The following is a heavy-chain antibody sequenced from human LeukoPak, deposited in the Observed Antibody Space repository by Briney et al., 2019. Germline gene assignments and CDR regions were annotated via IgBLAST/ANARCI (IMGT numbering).Heavy chain of an antibody. CDR2: INPSGGTT. D-gene: IGHD1-20*01. CDR3: ARTYNWNDCYFDY. J-gene: IGHJ4*02. CDR1: GYTFTGYY. V-gene: IGHV1-46*01. Sequence: ASVKVSCKGSGYTFTGYYMHWGRRAPGQGLEWMVIINPSGGTTSSAQTFPGRVTMTRHPSASTVSMKLSSLPSEAPAVSYCARTYNWNDCYFDYSGPGTLVTVSS.